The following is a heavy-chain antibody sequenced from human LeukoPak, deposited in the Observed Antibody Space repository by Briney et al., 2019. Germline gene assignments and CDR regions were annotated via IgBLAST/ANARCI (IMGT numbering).Heavy chain of an antibody. Sequence: GGSLRLSCAASGFTFSTYAMHWVRQAPGKGLEWVAVISYDGSHKYYADSVRGRFTISRDNSKNMLELQMNSLTTEDTAVYYCTREVWYDALSFDYWGQGTLVSVSS. CDR3: TREVWYDALSFDY. CDR2: ISYDGSHK. J-gene: IGHJ4*02. CDR1: GFTFSTYA. V-gene: IGHV3-30-3*01. D-gene: IGHD2-15*01.